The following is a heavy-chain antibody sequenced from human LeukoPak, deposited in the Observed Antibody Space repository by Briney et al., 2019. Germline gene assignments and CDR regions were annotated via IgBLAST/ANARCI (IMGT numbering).Heavy chain of an antibody. CDR1: GFTFSSSP. V-gene: IGHV3-30*04. Sequence: PGGSLRLSCAASGFTFSSSPMHWVRQAPGKGLDWVAVISYDGRNEYYADSVKGRFTISRDNSKNSLYLQVNSLRTEDTAVYYCARDALGAFDIWGQGTMVTVSS. CDR3: ARDALGAFDI. CDR2: ISYDGRNE. J-gene: IGHJ3*02.